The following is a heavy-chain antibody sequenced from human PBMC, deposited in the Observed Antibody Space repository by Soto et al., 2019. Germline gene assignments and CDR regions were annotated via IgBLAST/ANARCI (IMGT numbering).Heavy chain of an antibody. D-gene: IGHD2-15*01. V-gene: IGHV4-39*01. CDR1: GGSISSSSYY. CDR3: AKDIVVVVAATPSLMSPGWLYNWFDP. J-gene: IGHJ5*02. CDR2: IYYSGST. Sequence: QLQLQESGPGLVKPSETLSLTCTVSGGSISSSSYYWGWIRQPPGKGLEWIGSIYYSGSTYYNPSLKSRVTISVDTSKNQFSLKLGSVTAADTAVYYCAKDIVVVVAATPSLMSPGWLYNWFDPWGQGTLVTVSS.